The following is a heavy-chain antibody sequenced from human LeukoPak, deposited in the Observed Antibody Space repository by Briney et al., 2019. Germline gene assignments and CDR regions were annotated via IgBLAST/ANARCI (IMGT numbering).Heavy chain of an antibody. CDR3: AKMGGRCSGGSCYGPDYYYYYGMDV. CDR1: GFTFSSYS. CDR2: ISYDGSNK. V-gene: IGHV3-30*18. Sequence: SGGSLRLSCAASGFTFSSYSMNWVRQAPGKGLEWVAVISYDGSNKYYADSVKGRFTISRDNSKNTLYLQMNSLRAEDTAVYYCAKMGGRCSGGSCYGPDYYYYYGMDVWGQGTTVTVSS. D-gene: IGHD2-15*01. J-gene: IGHJ6*02.